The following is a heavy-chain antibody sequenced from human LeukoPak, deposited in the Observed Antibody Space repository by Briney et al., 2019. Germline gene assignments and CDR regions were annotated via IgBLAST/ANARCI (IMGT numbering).Heavy chain of an antibody. V-gene: IGHV3-23*01. CDR1: GFTFTSYS. CDR2: ISGGGGST. Sequence: GGSLRLSCAASGFTFTSYSMNWIRQAPGKGLEWVSTISGGGGSTYYADSVKGRFTISRDNSKNTLYLQVNSLRAEDTAVYYCAKGGKWDVTPFDYWGQGTLVTVSS. CDR3: AKGGKWDVTPFDY. D-gene: IGHD1-26*01. J-gene: IGHJ4*02.